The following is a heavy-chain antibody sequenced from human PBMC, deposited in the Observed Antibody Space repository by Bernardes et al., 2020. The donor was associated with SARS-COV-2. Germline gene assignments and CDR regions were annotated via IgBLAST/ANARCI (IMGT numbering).Heavy chain of an antibody. Sequence: GGSLSLSCAASGFTFNSYAMNWVRQAPGKGLEWVSTILADGGRAYYADSVKGRFTISRDNSKNTLYLHMNSLRAEDTAVYYCAKRAYHYDSNGYYNDAFDIWGQGTQVTVSS. D-gene: IGHD3-22*01. CDR2: ILADGGRA. J-gene: IGHJ3*02. CDR1: GFTFNSYA. V-gene: IGHV3-23*01. CDR3: AKRAYHYDSNGYYNDAFDI.